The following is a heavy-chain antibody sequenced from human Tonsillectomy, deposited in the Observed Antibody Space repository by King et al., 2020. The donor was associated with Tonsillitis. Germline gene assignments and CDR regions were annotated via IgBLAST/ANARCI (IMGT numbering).Heavy chain of an antibody. J-gene: IGHJ4*02. Sequence: QLVQSGGGLVQPGGCLRVSCAASGFTFSNYAMSWVRQAPGKGLEWVSVISGSGGVTYYAESMKGRFTISRDNSKNTLYLQMNSLRTEDTAVYYCATATSSGWYLFDSCGQGTLVTVSS. CDR2: ISGSGGVT. D-gene: IGHD6-13*01. CDR3: ATATSSGWYLFDS. CDR1: GFTFSNYA. V-gene: IGHV3-23*04.